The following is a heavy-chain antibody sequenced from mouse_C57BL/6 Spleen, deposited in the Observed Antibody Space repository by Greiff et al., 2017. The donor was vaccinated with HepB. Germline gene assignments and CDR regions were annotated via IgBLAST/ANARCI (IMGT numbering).Heavy chain of an antibody. CDR3: AMKEGDKKIRGWYFDV. CDR2: ILPSIGRT. D-gene: IGHD3-3*01. Sequence: QVQLQQSGSELRSPGSSVKLSCKDFDSEVFPIAYMSWVRQKPGPGFEWIGGILPSIGRTIYGEKFEDKATLDADTLYNTAYLELNSLTSEDSAIYYCAMKEGDKKIRGWYFDVWGTGTTVTVSS. CDR1: DSEVFPIAY. V-gene: IGHV15-2*01. J-gene: IGHJ1*03.